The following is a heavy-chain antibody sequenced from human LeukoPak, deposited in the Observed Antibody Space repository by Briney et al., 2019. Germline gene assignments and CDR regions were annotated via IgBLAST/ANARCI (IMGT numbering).Heavy chain of an antibody. J-gene: IGHJ4*02. V-gene: IGHV4-39*01. D-gene: IGHD6-13*01. CDR2: IYYSGST. CDR3: ARPSSSRSPHFDY. Sequence: SETLSLTCTVSGGSISSSSYYWGWIRQPPGKGLEWIGSIYYSGSTYCNPSLKSRVTISVDTSKNQFSLKLSSVTAADTAVYYCARPSSSRSPHFDYWGQGTLVTVSS. CDR1: GGSISSSSYY.